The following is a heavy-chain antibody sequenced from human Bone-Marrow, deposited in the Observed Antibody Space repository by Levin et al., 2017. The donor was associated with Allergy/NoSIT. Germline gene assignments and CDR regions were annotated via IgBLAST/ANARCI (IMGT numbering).Heavy chain of an antibody. CDR3: VKDLGGGAMDV. J-gene: IGHJ6*02. V-gene: IGHV3-9*01. D-gene: IGHD3-16*01. CDR2: IYWNGDTL. Sequence: GGSLRLSCAASGFTFDDFVLHWVRQVPGKGLEWVSGIYWNGDTLGYADSVTGRFTISRDNAKNSLYLHMNSLRPEDTALYYCVKDLGGGAMDVWGQGTTVTVSS. CDR1: GFTFDDFV.